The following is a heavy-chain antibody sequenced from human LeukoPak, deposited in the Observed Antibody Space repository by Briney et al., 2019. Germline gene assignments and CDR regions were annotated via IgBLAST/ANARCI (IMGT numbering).Heavy chain of an antibody. CDR2: IIPIFGTA. J-gene: IGHJ4*02. CDR3: ARDIAVAGTFGY. CDR1: GGTFSSYA. V-gene: IGHV1-69*13. Sequence: SVNVSFTASGGTFSSYAISWVRQAPGQGLEWMGGIIPIFGTANYAQKFQGRVTITADESTSTAYMELSSLRSEDTAVYYCARDIAVAGTFGYWGQGTLVTVSS. D-gene: IGHD6-19*01.